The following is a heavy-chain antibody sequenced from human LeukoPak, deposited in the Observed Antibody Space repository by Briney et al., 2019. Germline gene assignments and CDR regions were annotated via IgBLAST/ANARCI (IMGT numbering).Heavy chain of an antibody. V-gene: IGHV3-20*04. CDR2: INWNGGST. Sequence: GGSLRLSCAASGFTFEDYGMSWVRQAPGKGLEWVSGINWNGGSTTYADSVKGRFTISRDNAKNSLNLQMNSLRVEDTALYYCAREKNSGSYGYYYFGMDVWGQGTTVTVSS. D-gene: IGHD1-26*01. CDR3: AREKNSGSYGYYYFGMDV. CDR1: GFTFEDYG. J-gene: IGHJ6*02.